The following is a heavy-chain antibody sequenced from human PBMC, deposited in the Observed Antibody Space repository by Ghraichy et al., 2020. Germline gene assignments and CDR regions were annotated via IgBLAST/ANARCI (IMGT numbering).Heavy chain of an antibody. Sequence: GGSLRLSCAASGFDFSNYAMGWVRQIPGKGLEWVSGISASDGNTYAAGSVKGRFTVSRDISKTTVYLQMNSLRAEDTAVYYCAKGLSSDADYTYLNYWGRRTLVTVSS. D-gene: IGHD4-17*01. V-gene: IGHV3-23*01. CDR3: AKGLSSDADYTYLNY. CDR1: GFDFSNYA. CDR2: ISASDGNT. J-gene: IGHJ4*01.